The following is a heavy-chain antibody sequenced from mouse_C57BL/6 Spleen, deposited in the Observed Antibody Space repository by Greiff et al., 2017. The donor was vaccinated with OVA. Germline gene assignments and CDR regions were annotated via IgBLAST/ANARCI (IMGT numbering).Heavy chain of an antibody. CDR1: GFSLTSYG. D-gene: IGHD1-1*01. CDR3: ARHAPYYYGSGYFDY. V-gene: IGHV2-6-1*01. CDR2: IWSDGST. J-gene: IGHJ2*01. Sequence: QVQLKESGPGLVAPSQSLSITCTVSGFSLTSYGVHWVRQPPGKGLEWLVVIWSDGSTTYNSALKSRLSISKDNSKSQVFLKMNSLQTDDTAMYYCARHAPYYYGSGYFDYWGQGTTLTVSS.